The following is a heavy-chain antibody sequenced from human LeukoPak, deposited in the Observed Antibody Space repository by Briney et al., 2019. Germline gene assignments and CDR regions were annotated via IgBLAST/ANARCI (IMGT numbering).Heavy chain of an antibody. Sequence: PSETLSLTCAVSGGSVSSDDYYWSWIRQPPGKGLEWIGEINHSGSTNYNPSLKSRVTISVDTSKNQFSLKLSSVTAADTAVYYCARIRLIAAAGTRCYWFDPWGQGTLVTVSS. CDR1: GGSVSSDDYY. D-gene: IGHD6-13*01. V-gene: IGHV4-34*01. CDR2: INHSGST. J-gene: IGHJ5*02. CDR3: ARIRLIAAAGTRCYWFDP.